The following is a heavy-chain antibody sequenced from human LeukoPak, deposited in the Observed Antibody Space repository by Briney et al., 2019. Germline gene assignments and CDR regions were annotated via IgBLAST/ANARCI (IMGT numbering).Heavy chain of an antibody. CDR2: INPNSGGT. CDR3: ARSRAYYYDSSGYSEYFQH. V-gene: IGHV1-2*02. Sequence: VSVKVSCKASGYTFTGYYMHWVRQAPGQGLEWMGWINPNSGGTNYAQKFQGRVTMTRDTSISTAYMELSRLRSDDTAVYYCARSRAYYYDSSGYSEYFQHWGQGTLVTVSS. D-gene: IGHD3-22*01. CDR1: GYTFTGYY. J-gene: IGHJ1*01.